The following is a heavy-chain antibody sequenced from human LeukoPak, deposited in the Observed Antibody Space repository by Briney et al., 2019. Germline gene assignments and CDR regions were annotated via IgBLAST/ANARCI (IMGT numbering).Heavy chain of an antibody. Sequence: SETLSLTCTVSGGSISSYYWSWIRQPPGKGLEWIGYIYYSGSTNYNPSLNSRVTISVDTSKNQFSLKLSSVTAADTAVYYCARDVRGMDVWGQGTTVTVSS. D-gene: IGHD3-10*02. CDR2: IYYSGST. V-gene: IGHV4-59*01. CDR1: GGSISSYY. CDR3: ARDVRGMDV. J-gene: IGHJ6*02.